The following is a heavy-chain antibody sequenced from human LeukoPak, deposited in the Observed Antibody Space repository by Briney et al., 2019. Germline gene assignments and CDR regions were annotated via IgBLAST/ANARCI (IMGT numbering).Heavy chain of an antibody. V-gene: IGHV1-2*02. CDR1: GYTFTGYY. Sequence: GASVKVSCKASGYTFTGYYMHWVRQAPGQGLEWMGWINPNSGGTNYAQKFQGRATMTRDTSISTAYMELSRLRSDDTAVYYCARDGVEYSSSSAVYWGQGTLVTVSS. J-gene: IGHJ4*02. D-gene: IGHD6-6*01. CDR3: ARDGVEYSSSSAVY. CDR2: INPNSGGT.